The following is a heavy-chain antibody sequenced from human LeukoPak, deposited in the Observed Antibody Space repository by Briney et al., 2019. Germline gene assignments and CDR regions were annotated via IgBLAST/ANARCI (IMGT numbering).Heavy chain of an antibody. J-gene: IGHJ3*01. CDR2: IWDSGTPI. D-gene: IGHD3-9*01. Sequence: GGSLRLSCAASGFTFSSYSMAWVRQAPGMGLEWISYIWDSGTPIYYADSVKGRFTISRDNANNLVYLQMNSVRAEDTAVYYCARDSWLDVWGQGTMVTVSS. CDR3: ARDSWLDV. V-gene: IGHV3-48*01. CDR1: GFTFSSYS.